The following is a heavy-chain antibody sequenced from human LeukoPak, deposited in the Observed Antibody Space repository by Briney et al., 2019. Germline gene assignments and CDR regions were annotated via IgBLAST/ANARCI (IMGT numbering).Heavy chain of an antibody. Sequence: GASVEVSCKVSGYTLTELSMHWVRQAPGKGLEWMGGFDPEDGETIYAQKFQGRVTMTEDTSTDTAYMELSSLRSEDTAVYYCATPVRSIVVVPAAPQIYYYYGMDVWGQGTTVTVSS. D-gene: IGHD2-2*01. V-gene: IGHV1-24*01. CDR2: FDPEDGET. J-gene: IGHJ6*02. CDR1: GYTLTELS. CDR3: ATPVRSIVVVPAAPQIYYYYGMDV.